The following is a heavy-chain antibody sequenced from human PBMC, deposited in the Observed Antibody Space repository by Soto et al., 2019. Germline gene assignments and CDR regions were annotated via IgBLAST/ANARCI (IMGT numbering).Heavy chain of an antibody. CDR2: ISGSGGST. CDR1: GFTFSSYA. V-gene: IGHV3-23*01. D-gene: IGHD6-13*01. J-gene: IGHJ4*02. Sequence: EVQLLESGGGLVQPGGSLRLSCAASGFTFSSYAMTWVRQAPGKGLEWVSTISGSGGSTYYADSVKGRFTISRDNSKNTLHLQMNSLTAEDTAVYYCAKYSSSWYDDYWGQGTLVTVSS. CDR3: AKYSSSWYDDY.